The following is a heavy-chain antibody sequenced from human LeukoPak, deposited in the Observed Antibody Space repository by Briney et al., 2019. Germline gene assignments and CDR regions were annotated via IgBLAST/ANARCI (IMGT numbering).Heavy chain of an antibody. CDR1: GGSISSYY. D-gene: IGHD6-13*01. CDR3: ARGSRAPAAGTSGIDY. Sequence: KTSETLSLTCTVSGGSISSYYWSWIRQPAGKGLEWIGRIYTSGSTNYNPSLKSRVTISVDTSKNQFSLKLSSVTAADTAVYYCARGSRAPAAGTSGIDYWGQGTLVTVSS. V-gene: IGHV4-4*07. CDR2: IYTSGST. J-gene: IGHJ4*02.